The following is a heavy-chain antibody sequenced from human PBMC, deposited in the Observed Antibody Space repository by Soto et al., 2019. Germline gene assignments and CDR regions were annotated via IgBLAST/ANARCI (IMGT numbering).Heavy chain of an antibody. CDR2: ISGSGHGT. V-gene: IGHV3-23*01. J-gene: IGHJ4*02. CDR1: GFTLSSYG. D-gene: IGHD2-21*01. CDR3: AKDHSPTRGY. Sequence: GGSLRLSCATSGFTLSSYGMTWVRQAPGKGLEWVSSISGSGHGTYYTDSVKGRFTISRDNSKNMVYLQMHSLRPEDTAIYYCAKDHSPTRGYWGQGTLVTVSS.